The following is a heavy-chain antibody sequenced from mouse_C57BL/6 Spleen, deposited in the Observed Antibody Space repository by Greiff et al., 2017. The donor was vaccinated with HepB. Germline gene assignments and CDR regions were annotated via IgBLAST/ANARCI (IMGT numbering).Heavy chain of an antibody. D-gene: IGHD2-1*01. CDR1: GYTFTSYG. Sequence: VKLQESGAELARPGASVKLSCKASGYTFTSYGISWVKQRTGQGLEWIGEIYPRSGNTYYNEKFKGKATLTADKSSSTAYMELRSLTSEDSAVYFCARSYGNGDYAMDYWGQGTSVTVSS. CDR2: IYPRSGNT. V-gene: IGHV1-81*01. CDR3: ARSYGNGDYAMDY. J-gene: IGHJ4*01.